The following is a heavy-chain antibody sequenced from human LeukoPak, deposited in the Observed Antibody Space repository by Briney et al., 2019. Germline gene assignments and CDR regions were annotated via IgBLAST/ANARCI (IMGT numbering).Heavy chain of an antibody. Sequence: PGGSLRLSCAASGFTFSSYAMHWVRQAPGKGLEWVANIKQDGSDKYYVDSVRGRFTISRDNAKRSLYLQMNSLRAEDTAVYYCARDGCFWSGYHAFDLWGQGTMVTVSS. CDR2: IKQDGSDK. CDR3: ARDGCFWSGYHAFDL. J-gene: IGHJ3*01. CDR1: GFTFSSYA. V-gene: IGHV3-7*01. D-gene: IGHD3-3*01.